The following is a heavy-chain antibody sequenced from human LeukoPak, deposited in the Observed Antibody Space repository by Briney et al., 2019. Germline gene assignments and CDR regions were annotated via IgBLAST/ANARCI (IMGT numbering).Heavy chain of an antibody. CDR2: ISAYNGNT. D-gene: IGHD1-26*01. CDR3: ARDRGGYSGRSYSDY. J-gene: IGHJ4*02. Sequence: ASVKVSCKASGYTFTSYGISWVRQAPEQGLEWMGWISAYNGNTNYAQKLQGRVTMTTDTSTTTAHMELRSLRSDDTAVYYCARDRGGYSGRSYSDYWGQGTLVTVSS. V-gene: IGHV1-18*01. CDR1: GYTFTSYG.